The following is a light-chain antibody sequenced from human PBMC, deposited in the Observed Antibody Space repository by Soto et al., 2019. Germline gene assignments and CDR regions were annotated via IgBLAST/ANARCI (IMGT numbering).Light chain of an antibody. V-gene: IGKV3-20*01. CDR2: GAS. CDR3: QQYGSSPIT. CDR1: QSVNTNY. J-gene: IGKJ5*01. Sequence: EIVLTQSPGTLSLSPGERATLSCRASQSVNTNYLAWYQQKSGQAPRLLIYGASSRATGIPDRFCGSGSGTDFTLTISRLEPEDFAAYFCQQYGSSPITFGQGTRLEMK.